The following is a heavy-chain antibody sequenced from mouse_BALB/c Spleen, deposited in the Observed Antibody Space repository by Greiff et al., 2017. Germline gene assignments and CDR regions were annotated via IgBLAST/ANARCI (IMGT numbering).Heavy chain of an antibody. J-gene: IGHJ4*01. CDR1: GFTFSDYY. D-gene: IGHD1-2*01. CDR3: ARDPSYGYYAMDY. V-gene: IGHV5-4*02. CDR2: ISDGGSYT. Sequence: EVKVVESGGGLVKPGGSLKLSCAASGFTFSDYYMYWVRQTPEKRLEWVATISDGGSYTYYPDSVKGRFTISRDNAKNNLYLQMSSLKSEDTAMYYCARDPSYGYYAMDYWGQGTSVTVSS.